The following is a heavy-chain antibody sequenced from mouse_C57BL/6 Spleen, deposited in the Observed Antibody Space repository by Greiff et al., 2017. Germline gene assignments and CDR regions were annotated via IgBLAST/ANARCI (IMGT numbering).Heavy chain of an antibody. CDR3: ARHEGGYDGYLAWFAY. V-gene: IGHV1-62-2*01. J-gene: IGHJ3*01. CDR1: GYTFTEYT. D-gene: IGHD2-3*01. Sequence: QVQLKESGAELVKPGASVKLSCKASGYTFTEYTIHWVKQRSGQGLEWIGWFYPGSGSIKYNEKFKDKATLTADKYSSTVYMELSRLTSEDSAVYFCARHEGGYDGYLAWFAYWGQGTLVTVSA. CDR2: FYPGSGSI.